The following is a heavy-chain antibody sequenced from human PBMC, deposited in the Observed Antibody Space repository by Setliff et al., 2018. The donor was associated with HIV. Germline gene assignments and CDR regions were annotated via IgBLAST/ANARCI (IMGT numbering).Heavy chain of an antibody. CDR3: AKVGDNADGLDY. J-gene: IGHJ4*02. V-gene: IGHV7-4-1*02. D-gene: IGHD3-16*01. Sequence: ASVKVSCKASGYTFNIYAINWVRQAPGQGLEWMGWINTKTAYPMYARDFTGHFVFSLDTSLTTAFLQTNSLKAGDTAMYYCAKVGDNADGLDYWGQGTMVTVS. CDR1: GYTFNIYA. CDR2: INTKTAYP.